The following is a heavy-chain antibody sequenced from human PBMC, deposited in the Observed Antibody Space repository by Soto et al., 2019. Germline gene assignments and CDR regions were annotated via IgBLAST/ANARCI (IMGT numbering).Heavy chain of an antibody. CDR3: ARGDYYGSGSYYNVGYYYYGMDV. Sequence: ASVKVSCKASGYTFTSYYMHWVRQAPGQGHEWMGIINPSGGNTNYAQNLQGRVTMTTDTSTSTAYMELRSLRSDDTAVYYCARGDYYGSGSYYNVGYYYYGMDVWGQGTTVTV. V-gene: IGHV1-46*01. D-gene: IGHD3-10*01. J-gene: IGHJ6*02. CDR1: GYTFTSYY. CDR2: INPSGGNT.